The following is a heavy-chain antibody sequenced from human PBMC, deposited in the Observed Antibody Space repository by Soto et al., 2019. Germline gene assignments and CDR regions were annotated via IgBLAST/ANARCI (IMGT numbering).Heavy chain of an antibody. CDR3: ARHEGDATYSSWPGYDFDY. Sequence: SETLSLTCTVSGGSISSSSYYWGWIRQPPGKGLEWIGSIYYSGSTYYNPSLKSRVTISVDTSKNQFSLKLSSVTAADTAVYYCARHEGDATYSSWPGYDFDYWGQGTLVTVSS. V-gene: IGHV4-39*01. D-gene: IGHD6-13*01. J-gene: IGHJ4*02. CDR2: IYYSGST. CDR1: GGSISSSSYY.